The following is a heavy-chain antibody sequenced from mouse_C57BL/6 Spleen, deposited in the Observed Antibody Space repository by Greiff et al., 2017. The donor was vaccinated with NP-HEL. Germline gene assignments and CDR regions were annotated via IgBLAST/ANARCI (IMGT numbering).Heavy chain of an antibody. J-gene: IGHJ2*01. V-gene: IGHV5-9*01. CDR1: GFTFRSYT. CDR3: ARQSWYYFDY. Sequence: EVKLQESGGGLVKPGGSLKLSCEASGFTFRSYTMTWVRQTPEKRLEWVATISGGSGNTYYPDSVKGRVAISRDNAKNTLYLQMSSLRSEDTALYYCARQSWYYFDYWGQGTTLTVSS. CDR2: ISGGSGNT.